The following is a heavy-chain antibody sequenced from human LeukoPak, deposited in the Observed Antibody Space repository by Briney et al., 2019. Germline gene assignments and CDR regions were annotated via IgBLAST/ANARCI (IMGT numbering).Heavy chain of an antibody. D-gene: IGHD2-15*01. CDR3: ARIVVVVAATLNWFDP. V-gene: IGHV4-39*01. CDR2: IYYSGST. CDR1: GGSISSSSSY. J-gene: IGHJ5*02. Sequence: SETLSLTYSVSGGSISSSSSYWGWIRQPPGKGLEWIGSIYYSGSTYYNPSLKSRVTISVDTSKNQFSLKLSSVTAADTAVYYCARIVVVVAATLNWFDPWGQGTLVTVSS.